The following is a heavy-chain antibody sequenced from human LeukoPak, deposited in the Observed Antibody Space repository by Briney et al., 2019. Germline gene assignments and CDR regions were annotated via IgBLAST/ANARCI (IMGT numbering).Heavy chain of an antibody. J-gene: IGHJ4*02. CDR3: ATVGGKYDYVWGSYRPFDY. D-gene: IGHD3-16*02. CDR1: GYTFTSYY. CDR2: INPSGGST. Sequence: GASVKVSCKASGYTFTSYYMHWVRQAPGQGLEWMGIINPSGGSTSYAQKFQGRVTMTEDTSTDTAYMELSSLRSEDTAVYYCATVGGKYDYVWGSYRPFDYWGQGTLVTVSS. V-gene: IGHV1-46*01.